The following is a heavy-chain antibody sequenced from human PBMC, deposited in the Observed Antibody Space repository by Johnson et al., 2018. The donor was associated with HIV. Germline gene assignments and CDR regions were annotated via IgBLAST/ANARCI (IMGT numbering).Heavy chain of an antibody. J-gene: IGHJ3*02. Sequence: QVQLVESGGGVVQPGRSLRVSCEVSGLTLTTIIVHWARQAPGKGLEWVSLISHAGTTTAYADSVKGRYTISRDISTNTVYLQMNSLGPEDTDVYYSARAGYLDAFDIWGQGTMVTVSS. CDR3: ARAGYLDAFDI. V-gene: IGHV3-30*04. CDR1: GLTLTTII. D-gene: IGHD5-18*01. CDR2: ISHAGTTT.